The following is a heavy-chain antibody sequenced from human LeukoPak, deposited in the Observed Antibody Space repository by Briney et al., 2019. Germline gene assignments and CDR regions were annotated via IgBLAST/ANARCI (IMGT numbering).Heavy chain of an antibody. CDR1: GFTFSSYG. Sequence: PGRSLRLSCAASGFTFSSYGMHWVRQAPGKGLEWVALISYDGSNKDYADSVKGRFTISRDNSKNTLYLQMNSLRAEDTAVYYCIRVPYWGQGALVTVSS. CDR3: IRVPY. CDR2: ISYDGSNK. J-gene: IGHJ4*02. V-gene: IGHV3-30*03.